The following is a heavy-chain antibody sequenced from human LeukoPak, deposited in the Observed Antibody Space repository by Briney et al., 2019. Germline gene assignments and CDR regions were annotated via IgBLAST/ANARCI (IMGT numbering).Heavy chain of an antibody. V-gene: IGHV4-59*01. Sequence: SETLSLTCTVSGGSISSYYWSWIRQPPGKGLEWIGYIYYSGSTNYNPSLKSRVTISVDTSKNQFSLKLSSVTAADTAVYYCARVARLRFLEWLSPFDYWGQGTLVTVSS. J-gene: IGHJ4*02. D-gene: IGHD3-3*01. CDR1: GGSISSYY. CDR3: ARVARLRFLEWLSPFDY. CDR2: IYYSGST.